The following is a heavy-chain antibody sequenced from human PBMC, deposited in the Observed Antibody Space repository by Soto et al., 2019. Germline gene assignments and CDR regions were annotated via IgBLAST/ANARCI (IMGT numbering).Heavy chain of an antibody. CDR1: GGSITSGDYY. V-gene: IGHV4-30-4*01. CDR2: IYYSGST. CDR3: ARKGWPDVFDI. J-gene: IGHJ3*02. Sequence: QVQLQESGPGLVKPSQTLSLTCTVSGGSITSGDYYWSWIRQPPGKGLEWIGYIYYSGSTYYKSSLKSRFIIPMEPSKNQFSLKLSPVTAADTAVYYCARKGWPDVFDIWGQGAMVT.